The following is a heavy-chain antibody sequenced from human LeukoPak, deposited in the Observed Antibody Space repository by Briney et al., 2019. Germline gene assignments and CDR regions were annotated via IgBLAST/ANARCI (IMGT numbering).Heavy chain of an antibody. V-gene: IGHV4-38-2*02. CDR3: ARRHSSGWLDY. CDR2: MYHSGST. D-gene: IGHD6-19*01. Sequence: SETLSLTCSVSNYSISTDYYWGWIRQPPGKGLEWIGTMYHSGSTYYNPSLKSRVTISVDTSKNQFSLKLSSVTAADTAVYYCARRHSSGWLDYWGQGTLVTVSS. J-gene: IGHJ4*02. CDR1: NYSISTDYY.